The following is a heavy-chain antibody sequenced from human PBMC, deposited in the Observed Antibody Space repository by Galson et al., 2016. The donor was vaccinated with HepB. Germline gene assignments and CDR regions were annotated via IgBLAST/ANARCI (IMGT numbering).Heavy chain of an antibody. V-gene: IGHV3-23*01. D-gene: IGHD3-10*01. CDR2: IRGSGIGI. J-gene: IGHJ3*02. Sequence: QAPGKGPEWISAIRGSGIGIDDADSVKGRFTISRDNSKNTLCLHMRSLRAEDTAVYYWAKERGSRLTMCRGVLDPFDIWGQGTLVTVSS. CDR3: AKERGSRLTMCRGVLDPFDI.